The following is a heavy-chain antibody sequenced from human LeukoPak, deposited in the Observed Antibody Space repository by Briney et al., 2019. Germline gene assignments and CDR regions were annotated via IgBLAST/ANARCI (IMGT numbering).Heavy chain of an antibody. CDR3: ARSSYYDSSGSHDY. V-gene: IGHV4-38-2*02. J-gene: IGHJ4*02. CDR1: GYSISSGYY. Sequence: SETLSLTCTVSGYSISSGYYWGWIRQPPGKGLEWIGYIYYSGSTNYNPSLKSRVTISVDTSKNQFSLKLSSVTAADTAVYYCARSSYYDSSGSHDYWGQGTLVTVSS. D-gene: IGHD3-22*01. CDR2: IYYSGST.